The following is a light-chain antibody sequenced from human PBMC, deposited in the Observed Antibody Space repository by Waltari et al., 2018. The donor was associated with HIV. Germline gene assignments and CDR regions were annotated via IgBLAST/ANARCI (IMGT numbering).Light chain of an antibody. J-gene: IGKJ5*01. CDR3: QQRYNWPAIT. Sequence: EIVLTQSPATLSLSPGERATLSRRASQSVSSYLAWYQQKPGQAPRLLISDASNRATGIPARFSGSGSGTDFTLTISSLEPEDFAVYYCQQRYNWPAITFGQGTRLEIK. V-gene: IGKV3-11*01. CDR1: QSVSSY. CDR2: DAS.